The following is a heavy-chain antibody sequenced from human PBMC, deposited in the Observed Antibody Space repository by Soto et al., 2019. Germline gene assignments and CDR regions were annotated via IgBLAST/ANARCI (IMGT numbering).Heavy chain of an antibody. CDR3: AKDPSPRERYYYDSSEVDV. Sequence: EVQLLESGGGLVQPGGSLRLSCAASGFTFSSYAMSWVRQAPGKGLEWVSDISGSGGSTYYADSVKGRFTISRDNSKNTLYLQMNSLRAEDTAVYYCAKDPSPRERYYYDSSEVDVWGQGTTVTVSS. CDR2: ISGSGGST. J-gene: IGHJ6*02. D-gene: IGHD3-22*01. V-gene: IGHV3-23*01. CDR1: GFTFSSYA.